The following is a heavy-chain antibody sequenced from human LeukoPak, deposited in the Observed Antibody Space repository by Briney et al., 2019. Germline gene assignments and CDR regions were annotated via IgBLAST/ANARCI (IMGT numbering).Heavy chain of an antibody. J-gene: IGHJ4*02. V-gene: IGHV4-39*07. Sequence: PSETLSLTCTVSGGSISSSSYYWGWIRQPPGKGLEWIGSIYYSGSTYYNPSLKSRVTVSVDTSKNQFSLKLSSVTAADTAVYYRARLGPLKSYYYDSSGLLQYYFDYWGQGTLVTVSS. CDR3: ARLGPLKSYYYDSSGLLQYYFDY. CDR1: GGSISSSSYY. D-gene: IGHD3-22*01. CDR2: IYYSGST.